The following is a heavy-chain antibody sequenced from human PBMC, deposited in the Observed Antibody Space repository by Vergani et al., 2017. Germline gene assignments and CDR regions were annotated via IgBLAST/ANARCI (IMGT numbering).Heavy chain of an antibody. Sequence: QVQLVQSGAEVKKPGASVKVSCKVSGYTLTELSMHWVRQAPGKGLEWMGGFDPEDGDTIYAQKFQGRVTMTDDTSTDTAYMELSSLRSEDTAVYYCATSPSGGPYYYYYYMDVWGKGTTVTVSS. D-gene: IGHD3-16*01. V-gene: IGHV1-24*01. CDR3: ATSPSGGPYYYYYYMDV. CDR1: GYTLTELS. J-gene: IGHJ6*03. CDR2: FDPEDGDT.